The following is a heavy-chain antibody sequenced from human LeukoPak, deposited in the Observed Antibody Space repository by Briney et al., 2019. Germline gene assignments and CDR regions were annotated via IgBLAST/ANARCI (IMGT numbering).Heavy chain of an antibody. V-gene: IGHV3-49*04. CDR2: IRSKAYGGTT. CDR3: TRDSHGSSYYDSSGYSNY. D-gene: IGHD3-22*01. J-gene: IGHJ4*02. Sequence: PGGSLRLSCTASGFTFGDYAMSWVRQAPGKGLEWVGFIRSKAYGGTTEYAASVKGRSTISRDDSKSIAYLQMNSLKTEDTAVYYCTRDSHGSSYYDSSGYSNYWGQGTLVTVSS. CDR1: GFTFGDYA.